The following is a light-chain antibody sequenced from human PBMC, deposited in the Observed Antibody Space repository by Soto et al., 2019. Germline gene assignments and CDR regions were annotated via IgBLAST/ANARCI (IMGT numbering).Light chain of an antibody. CDR1: SSDVGGYNY. CDR2: DVT. CDR3: CSYAGTYTFLV. V-gene: IGLV2-11*01. Sequence: QSVLTQPRSESGSPGQSVTISCSGSSSDVGGYNYVSWYQQQPGKAPKLLIYDVTIRTSGVSDRFSGSKSGNTASLTISELQAEDDGDYYCCSYAGTYTFLVFGIGTQVTVL. J-gene: IGLJ1*01.